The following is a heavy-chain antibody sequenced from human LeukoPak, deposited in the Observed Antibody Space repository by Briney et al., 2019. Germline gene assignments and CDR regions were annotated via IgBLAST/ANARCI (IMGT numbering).Heavy chain of an antibody. Sequence: GGSLRLSCAASGFTFTSYSMSWVRQALGKGLGWVSGTSDRGDYTYYADSVKGRFTISRDSSKNTLFLQMNSLRAEDTALYFCARKAQYNGHYPLDYWGQGTLVTVSS. CDR1: GFTFTSYS. J-gene: IGHJ4*02. D-gene: IGHD1-7*01. CDR2: TSDRGDYT. CDR3: ARKAQYNGHYPLDY. V-gene: IGHV3-23*01.